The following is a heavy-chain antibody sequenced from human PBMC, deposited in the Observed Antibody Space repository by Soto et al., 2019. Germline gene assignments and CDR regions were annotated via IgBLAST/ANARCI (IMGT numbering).Heavy chain of an antibody. Sequence: AETLSLTCTVSGGSFSSSSYYWGWIRQAPGKGMEWIGSISYSGSTYYNPSRKSRITITVDTSKNQFSLKLSSVTAADTAVYYCASKQQLDIDYWGQGTLATSPQ. CDR1: GGSFSSSSYY. CDR3: ASKQQLDIDY. V-gene: IGHV4-39*01. CDR2: ISYSGST. J-gene: IGHJ4*02. D-gene: IGHD6-13*01.